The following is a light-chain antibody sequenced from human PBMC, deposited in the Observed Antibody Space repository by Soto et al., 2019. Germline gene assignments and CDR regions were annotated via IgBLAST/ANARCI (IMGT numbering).Light chain of an antibody. CDR1: QSVSSY. CDR2: DAS. Sequence: EIVLTQSPATLSLSPGERATLSCMASQSVSSYLAWYQQKPGQAPRLLIYDASNRATGIPARFSGSGSGTDFTLIISSLEPEDFAVYCCQQRSNWPPLTFGGGTKVEIK. CDR3: QQRSNWPPLT. V-gene: IGKV3-11*01. J-gene: IGKJ4*01.